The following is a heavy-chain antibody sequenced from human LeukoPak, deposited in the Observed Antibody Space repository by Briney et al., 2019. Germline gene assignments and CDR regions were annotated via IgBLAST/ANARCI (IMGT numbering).Heavy chain of an antibody. V-gene: IGHV3-30*02. CDR1: GFTFSSYG. CDR2: IRYDGSNT. J-gene: IGHJ5*02. Sequence: GGSLRLSCAASGFTFSSYGMHWVRQAPGKGLEWVAFIRYDGSNTYYADSVKGRFTISRDSSKNTLYLQMTGLREGDTAVYYCVKEDYGAAWGQGTLVTVSS. CDR3: VKEDYGAA. D-gene: IGHD4/OR15-4a*01.